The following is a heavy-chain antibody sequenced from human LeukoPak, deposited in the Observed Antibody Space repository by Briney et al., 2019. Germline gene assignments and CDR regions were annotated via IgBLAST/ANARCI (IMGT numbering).Heavy chain of an antibody. V-gene: IGHV3-23*01. CDR3: AKDVALTTVTTEYFDY. CDR2: ISGSGGST. Sequence: GGSLRLSCAASGFTFSSYAMSWVRQAPGKGLEWVSAISGSGGSTYYADSVKGRFTISRDNSKNTLYLQMNSLRAEDTAVYYCAKDVALTTVTTEYFDYWGQGTLVIVSS. J-gene: IGHJ4*02. D-gene: IGHD4-17*01. CDR1: GFTFSSYA.